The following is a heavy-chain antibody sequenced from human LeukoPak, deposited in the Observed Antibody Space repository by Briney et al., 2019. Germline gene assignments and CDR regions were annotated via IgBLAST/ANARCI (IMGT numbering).Heavy chain of an antibody. V-gene: IGHV1-18*01. Sequence: ASLKVSCKASGYTFTSYGISWVRQAPGQGLEWMGWISAYNGNTNYAQKLQGRVTMTTDTSTSTAYMELRSLRSDDTAVYYCARDQAFGGVIALDYWGQGTLVTVSS. J-gene: IGHJ4*02. D-gene: IGHD3-16*02. CDR1: GYTFTSYG. CDR2: ISAYNGNT. CDR3: ARDQAFGGVIALDY.